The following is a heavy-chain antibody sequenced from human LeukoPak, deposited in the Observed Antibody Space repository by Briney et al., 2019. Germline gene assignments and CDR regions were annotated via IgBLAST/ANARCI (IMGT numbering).Heavy chain of an antibody. V-gene: IGHV3-66*02. D-gene: IGHD3-22*01. CDR1: GFTVGSNY. Sequence: GGSLRLSSAASGFTVGSNYMNWVRQAPGKGLEWVSVIYSGGKADYTDSVKGRFTISRDISKNTLYLEMNSLRPEDTAVYYCARGVGDSSGYYGWFDPWGQGTLVTVSS. CDR3: ARGVGDSSGYYGWFDP. J-gene: IGHJ5*02. CDR2: IYSGGKA.